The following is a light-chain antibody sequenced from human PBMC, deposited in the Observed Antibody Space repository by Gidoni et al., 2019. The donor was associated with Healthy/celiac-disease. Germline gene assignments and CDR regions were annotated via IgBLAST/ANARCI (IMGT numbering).Light chain of an antibody. CDR2: WES. J-gene: IGKJ4*01. V-gene: IGKV4-1*01. Sequence: DIVITQSPDSLAVSRCQRATINCKSSQSVLYSSNNKNYLAWYQQKPGQPTKLLIYWESTRESGVRGRLSGSGSGTDFTLTISSMQAEDVAVYYCQQYYSTPPALTFGGGTKVEIK. CDR1: QSVLYSSNNKNY. CDR3: QQYYSTPPALT.